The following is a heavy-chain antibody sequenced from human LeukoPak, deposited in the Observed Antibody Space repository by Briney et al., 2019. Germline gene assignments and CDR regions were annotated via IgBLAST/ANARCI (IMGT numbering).Heavy chain of an antibody. CDR3: TTEPTYYYDSSGYSEFDD. CDR2: IKSTTDGGTT. D-gene: IGHD3-22*01. V-gene: IGHV3-15*01. Sequence: GGSLRHSCAASGFTFSNAWMSWGRQALGKGLEWGCRIKSTTDGGTTDYAAPVKGRFTISRDDSTNTLYLQKNSLKTEDTAVYYCTTEPTYYYDSSGYSEFDDWGQGTLVTVSS. J-gene: IGHJ4*02. CDR1: GFTFSNAW.